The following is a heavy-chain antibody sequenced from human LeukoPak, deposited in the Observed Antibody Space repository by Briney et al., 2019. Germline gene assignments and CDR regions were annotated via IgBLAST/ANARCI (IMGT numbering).Heavy chain of an antibody. CDR3: ARVKGGGGGSYFDY. D-gene: IGHD1-26*01. CDR1: GGSFSGYY. V-gene: IGHV4-34*01. CDR2: INHSGST. Sequence: SETLSLTCAVYGGSFSGYYWSWIRQPPGKGLEWIGEINHSGSTNYNPSLKSRVTISVDTSKNQFSLKLSSVTAADTAVFYCARVKGGGGGSYFDYWGQGTLVTVSS. J-gene: IGHJ4*02.